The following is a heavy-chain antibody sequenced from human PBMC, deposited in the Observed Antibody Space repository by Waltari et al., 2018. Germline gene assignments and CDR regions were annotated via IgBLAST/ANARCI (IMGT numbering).Heavy chain of an antibody. D-gene: IGHD2-15*01. Sequence: QVQLQQWGAGLLKPSETLSLTCAVYGGSFSGYYWSWIRQPPGKGLEWIGEINHSGSTNYNPSLKSRVTISVDTSKNQFSLKRSSVTAADTAVYYCARARRGCSGGSCYSGRTYYYYYMDVWGKGTTVTISS. V-gene: IGHV4-34*01. CDR1: GGSFSGYY. CDR2: INHSGST. CDR3: ARARRGCSGGSCYSGRTYYYYYMDV. J-gene: IGHJ6*03.